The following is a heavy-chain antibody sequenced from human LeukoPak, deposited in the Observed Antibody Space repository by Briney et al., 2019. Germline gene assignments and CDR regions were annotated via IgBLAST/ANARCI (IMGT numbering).Heavy chain of an antibody. Sequence: GFLRLSCAASGFTFSSYAMSWVRQAPGKGLEWVSAISGSGGSTYYADSVKGRFTISRDNSKNTLYLQMNSLRAEDTAVYYCAKGPAMVRGAYFDYWGQGTLVTVSS. D-gene: IGHD3-10*01. V-gene: IGHV3-23*01. CDR2: ISGSGGST. CDR1: GFTFSSYA. CDR3: AKGPAMVRGAYFDY. J-gene: IGHJ4*02.